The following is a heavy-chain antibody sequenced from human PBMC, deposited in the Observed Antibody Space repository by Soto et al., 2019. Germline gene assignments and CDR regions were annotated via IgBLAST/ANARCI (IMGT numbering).Heavy chain of an antibody. CDR1: GGTFSSHS. V-gene: IGHV1-69*01. D-gene: IGHD4-17*01. Sequence: VQLMQSGAEVKQPGSSVNVSCKASGGTFSSHSINWVRQAPGQGLEWMGGIITLFGTANYAQNFQGRVTITADQSTSTAYMELNSLRSDDTAVYYCAREVGYGDFSAALLDWGQGTLGTVSS. J-gene: IGHJ4*02. CDR3: AREVGYGDFSAALLD. CDR2: IITLFGTA.